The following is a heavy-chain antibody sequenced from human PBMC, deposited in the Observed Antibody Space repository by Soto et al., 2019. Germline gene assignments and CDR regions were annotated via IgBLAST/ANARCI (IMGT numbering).Heavy chain of an antibody. D-gene: IGHD3-10*01. CDR2: IWYDGSNK. CDR3: AREKGDSVSSCHGMDL. J-gene: IGHJ6*04. CDR1: GFTFSIYG. Sequence: GWSLRLSCAASGFTFSIYGMHWFRQAPGKGLEWVAVIWYDGSNKYYADSVKGRFTISRDNSKNTLYLQMNSLRAEDTAVYYCAREKGDSVSSCHGMDLWGNGTTV. V-gene: IGHV3-33*01.